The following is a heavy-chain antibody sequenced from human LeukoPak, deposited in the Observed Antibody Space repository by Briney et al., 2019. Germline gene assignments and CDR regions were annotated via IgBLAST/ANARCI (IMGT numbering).Heavy chain of an antibody. CDR2: INPNSGGT. CDR1: GYTFTGYY. J-gene: IGHJ4*02. D-gene: IGHD3-22*01. Sequence: ASVKVSCKASGYTFTGYYMHWVRQAPGQGLEWMGWINPNSGGTNYAQKFQGGVTMTRDMSTSTVYMELSSLRSEDTAVYYCARVFGWLFSQYYFDYWGQGTLVTVSS. V-gene: IGHV1-2*02. CDR3: ARVFGWLFSQYYFDY.